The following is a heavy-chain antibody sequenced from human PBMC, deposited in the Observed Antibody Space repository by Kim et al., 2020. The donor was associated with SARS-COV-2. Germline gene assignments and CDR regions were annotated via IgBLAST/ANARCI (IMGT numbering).Heavy chain of an antibody. D-gene: IGHD3-10*01. CDR3: AAPGSGSYYVVDY. CDR1: GGSISSSSYY. CDR2: IHYSGST. J-gene: IGHJ4*02. Sequence: SETLSLTCTVSGGSISSSSYYWGWIRQPPGKGLEWIGSIHYSGSTYYNPSLKSRVTISVDTSKNQFSLKLSSVTAADTAVYYCAAPGSGSYYVVDYWGQGTLVTVSS. V-gene: IGHV4-39*01.